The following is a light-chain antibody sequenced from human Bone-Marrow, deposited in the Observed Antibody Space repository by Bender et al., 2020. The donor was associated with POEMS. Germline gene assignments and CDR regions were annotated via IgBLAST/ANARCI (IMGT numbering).Light chain of an antibody. CDR3: AVWDDSLNGWV. V-gene: IGLV1-44*01. CDR1: YSNVGRDN. CDR2: SSH. J-gene: IGLJ3*02. Sequence: QSVLTQPPSASGTPGQWVTISCSGSYSNVGRDNVYWYQQLPGAAPKLLIYSSHRRPSGVPDRFSGSKSGTSASLAISGLQSEDEADYYCAVWDDSLNGWVFGGGTKLTVL.